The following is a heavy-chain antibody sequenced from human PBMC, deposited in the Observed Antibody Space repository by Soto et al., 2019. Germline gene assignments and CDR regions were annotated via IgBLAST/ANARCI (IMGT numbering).Heavy chain of an antibody. CDR1: GGSFSGYY. Sequence: QVQLQQWGAGLLKPSETLSLTCAVYGGSFSGYYWSWIRQPPGKGLEWLGEINHSGSTNYNPSLKSRVTISVDTSKNQFSLMLSSVTAADTAVYYCARVVGYDILTGYRATYYFDYWGQGTLVTVSS. D-gene: IGHD3-9*01. CDR3: ARVVGYDILTGYRATYYFDY. J-gene: IGHJ4*02. CDR2: INHSGST. V-gene: IGHV4-34*01.